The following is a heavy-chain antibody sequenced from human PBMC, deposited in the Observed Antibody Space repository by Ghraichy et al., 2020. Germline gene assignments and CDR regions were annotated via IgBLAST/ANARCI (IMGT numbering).Heavy chain of an antibody. J-gene: IGHJ6*02. V-gene: IGHV3-7*01. Sequence: GGSLRLSCAVSGFTFSSYWMSWVRQVPGKGLEWVASIKEDGSDKSYVDSLRGRFTISRDNAKNSLYLQMSSLRVEDTAVYYCARRLVVPGASGWGYGMDVWGQGTTVTVSS. CDR2: IKEDGSDK. CDR1: GFTFSSYW. CDR3: ARRLVVPGASGWGYGMDV. D-gene: IGHD2-2*01.